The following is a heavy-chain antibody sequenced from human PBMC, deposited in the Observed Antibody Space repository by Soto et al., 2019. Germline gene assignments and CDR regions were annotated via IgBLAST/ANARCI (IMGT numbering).Heavy chain of an antibody. CDR3: ARRWGDAFDF. CDR2: IYYSGST. J-gene: IGHJ3*01. D-gene: IGHD1-26*01. Sequence: SQMLSLTCPVSGDSMTSYYWSWIRQPPGKGLEWIGYIYYSGSTNYNPSLKSRVTISVDTSKNQFSLKLRSVTAADTAVYYCARRWGDAFDFWGQGTMVTVSS. CDR1: GDSMTSYY. V-gene: IGHV4-59*01.